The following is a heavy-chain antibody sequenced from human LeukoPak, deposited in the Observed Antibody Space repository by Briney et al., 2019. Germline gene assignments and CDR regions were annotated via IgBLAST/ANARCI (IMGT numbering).Heavy chain of an antibody. Sequence: PSETLSLTCTVSGGSISSSSYYWGWIRQPPGKGLEWIGSIYYSGSTYYNPSLKSRVTISVDTSKNQFSLKLSSVTAADTAVYYCARLSIDSGSSESYYYYGMDVWGQGTTVTVSS. D-gene: IGHD1-26*01. CDR3: ARLSIDSGSSESYYYYGMDV. V-gene: IGHV4-39*01. CDR2: IYYSGST. CDR1: GGSISSSSYY. J-gene: IGHJ6*02.